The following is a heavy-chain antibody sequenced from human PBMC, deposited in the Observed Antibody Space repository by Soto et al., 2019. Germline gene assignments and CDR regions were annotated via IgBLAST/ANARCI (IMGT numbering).Heavy chain of an antibody. V-gene: IGHV3-7*01. D-gene: IGHD6-6*01. CDR3: ARLHSSSFQYYYYYYMDV. CDR1: GFTFSSYW. J-gene: IGHJ6*03. Sequence: EVQLVESGGGLVQPGGSLRLSCAASGFTFSSYWMSWVRQAPGKGLEWVANIKQDGSEKYYVDSVKGRFTISRDNAKNSMYLQMNSLRAEDTALYYCARLHSSSFQYYYYYYMDVWGKGTTVTVSS. CDR2: IKQDGSEK.